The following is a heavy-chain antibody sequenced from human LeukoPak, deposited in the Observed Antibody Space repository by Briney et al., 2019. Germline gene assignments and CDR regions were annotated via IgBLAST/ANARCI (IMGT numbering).Heavy chain of an antibody. CDR1: GFTFSSRY. CDR3: ARGESSDCTCIDY. J-gene: IGHJ4*02. Sequence: PGGSLRLSCAASGFTFSSRYMSWVRQAPGKGLEWVSVIHGDGSTYYADSVKGRFTISRDNSKNTLYLQMNSLRAEDTAVYYCARGESSDCTCIDYWGQGTLVRVSS. D-gene: IGHD2-21*02. CDR2: IHGDGST. V-gene: IGHV3-53*01.